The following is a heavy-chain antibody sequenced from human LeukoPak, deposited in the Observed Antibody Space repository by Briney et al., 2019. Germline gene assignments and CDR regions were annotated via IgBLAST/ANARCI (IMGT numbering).Heavy chain of an antibody. D-gene: IGHD2/OR15-2a*01. J-gene: IGHJ3*02. CDR1: GFTFSSYS. CDR2: ISSSSSYI. Sequence: GGSLRLSCAASGFTFSSYSINWVRQAPGKGLEWVSSISSSSSYINYADSVKGRFTISRDNAKNSLYLLMNSLRAGDTAVYYCARQNSQLAFDIWGQGTMVTVSS. CDR3: ARQNSQLAFDI. V-gene: IGHV3-21*01.